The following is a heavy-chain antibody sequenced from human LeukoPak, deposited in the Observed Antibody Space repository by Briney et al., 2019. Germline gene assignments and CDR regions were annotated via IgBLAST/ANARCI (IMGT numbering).Heavy chain of an antibody. V-gene: IGHV4-61*05. J-gene: IGHJ3*02. D-gene: IGHD3-16*01. CDR2: IYYSGTT. CDR1: GGSISSFTTNY. Sequence: SETLSLTCSVSGGSISSFTTNYWGWIRQPPGKGLEWIGYIYYSGTTNYNPSLKSRVSMSVDTSKNQFSLKLSSVTAADTAVYYCARSGGALQVFDIWGQGTVVTVSS. CDR3: ARSGGALQVFDI.